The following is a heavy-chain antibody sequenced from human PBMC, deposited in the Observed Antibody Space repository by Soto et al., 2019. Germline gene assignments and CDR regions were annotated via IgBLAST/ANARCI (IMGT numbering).Heavy chain of an antibody. V-gene: IGHV3-7*05. Sequence: GGSLRLSCVASGFTFSGYWMKWVRQAPGKGLEWVATIKEDGSEKNCVDSVKGRFTISRDSAKNSIYLQMNSLKVEDTALYYCASTRGYWGQGTLVTVSS. CDR1: GFTFSGYW. CDR3: ASTRGY. D-gene: IGHD3-3*01. CDR2: IKEDGSEK. J-gene: IGHJ4*02.